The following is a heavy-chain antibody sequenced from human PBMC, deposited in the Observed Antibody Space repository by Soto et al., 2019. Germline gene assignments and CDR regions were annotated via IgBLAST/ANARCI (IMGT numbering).Heavy chain of an antibody. J-gene: IGHJ5*02. D-gene: IGHD3-16*02. CDR2: MNPNSGNT. CDR3: ARMMRGDYVWGGYRDDWFDP. Sequence: QVQLVQSGAEVKKPGASVKVSCKASGYTFTSYDINWVRQATGQGLEWMGWMNPNSGNTGYAQKFQGTVTMTRNTSISTAYMELSSLRSEDTAVYYCARMMRGDYVWGGYRDDWFDPWGQGTLVTVSS. CDR1: GYTFTSYD. V-gene: IGHV1-8*01.